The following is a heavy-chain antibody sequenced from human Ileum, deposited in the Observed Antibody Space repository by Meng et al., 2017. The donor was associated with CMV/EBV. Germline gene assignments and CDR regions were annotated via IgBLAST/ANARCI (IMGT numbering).Heavy chain of an antibody. D-gene: IGHD6-19*01. V-gene: IGHV3-21*01. Sequence: ETLSLTCAASGFTFSSYSMNWVRQAPGKGLEWVSSISSSSSYIYYADSVKGRFTISRGNAKNSLYLQMNSLRAEDTAVYYCAREGGIAVASGFDYWGQGTLVTVSS. CDR2: ISSSSSYI. CDR1: GFTFSSYS. J-gene: IGHJ4*02. CDR3: AREGGIAVASGFDY.